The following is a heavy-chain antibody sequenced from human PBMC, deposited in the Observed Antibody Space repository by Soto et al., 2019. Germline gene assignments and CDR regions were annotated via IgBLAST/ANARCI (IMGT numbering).Heavy chain of an antibody. Sequence: EVQLLESGGGLVQPGGSLRLSCVASGFTLGTYVMSWVRQAPGKGLDWVSAISGSGDSTYYADSVKGRFTISRDNSKTTLDLQMNSLRAADTAVYFGAKGSSASRPYYFDYWGQGSLVTVSS. CDR3: AKGSSASRPYYFDY. J-gene: IGHJ4*02. V-gene: IGHV3-23*01. D-gene: IGHD6-19*01. CDR1: GFTLGTYV. CDR2: ISGSGDST.